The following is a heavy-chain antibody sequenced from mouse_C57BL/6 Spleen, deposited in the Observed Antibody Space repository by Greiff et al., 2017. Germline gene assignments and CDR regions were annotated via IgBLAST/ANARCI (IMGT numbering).Heavy chain of an antibody. V-gene: IGHV1-54*01. Sequence: VQLQQSGAELVRPGTSVKVSCKASGYAFTNYLIEWVKQRPGQGLEWIGVINPGSGGTNYNEKFKGKATLTADKSSSTAYMQLSSLTSEDSAVYFCARAGTVASYGDYFDYWGQGTTLTVSS. J-gene: IGHJ2*01. CDR3: ARAGTVASYGDYFDY. CDR1: GYAFTNYL. CDR2: INPGSGGT. D-gene: IGHD1-1*01.